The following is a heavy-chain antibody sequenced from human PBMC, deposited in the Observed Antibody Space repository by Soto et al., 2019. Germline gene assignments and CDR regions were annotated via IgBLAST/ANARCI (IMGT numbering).Heavy chain of an antibody. CDR3: ARDAIFRSGYDSTGMDV. Sequence: GSLRLSCAASGFTFSSYEMNWVRQAPGKGLEWVSYISSSGSTIYYADSVKGRFTISRDNAKNSLCLQMNSLRAEDTAVYYCARDAIFRSGYDSTGMDVWGQGTTVTVSS. J-gene: IGHJ6*02. CDR2: ISSSGSTI. D-gene: IGHD5-12*01. V-gene: IGHV3-48*03. CDR1: GFTFSSYE.